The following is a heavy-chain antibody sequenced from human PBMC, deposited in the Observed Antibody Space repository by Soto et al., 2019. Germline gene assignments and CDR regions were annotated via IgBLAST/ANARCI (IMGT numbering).Heavy chain of an antibody. D-gene: IGHD3-16*02. CDR3: ARGDELEHPSGSYRSTYHDAFDI. CDR1: GFTFSSYS. J-gene: IGHJ3*02. V-gene: IGHV3-21*01. CDR2: ISSSSSYI. Sequence: GGSLRLSCAASGFTFSSYSMNWVRQAPGKGLEWVSSISSSSSYIYYAHSVKGRFTISRDNAKNSLYLQMNSLRAEDTAVYYCARGDELEHPSGSYRSTYHDAFDIWGQGTMVTVSS.